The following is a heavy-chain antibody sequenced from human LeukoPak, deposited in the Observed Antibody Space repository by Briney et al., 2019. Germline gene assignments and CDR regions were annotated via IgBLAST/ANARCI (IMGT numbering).Heavy chain of an antibody. CDR3: ARARSGSYDYFDY. CDR1: GFSFSIYW. V-gene: IGHV3-7*03. Sequence: GGSLRLSCAASGFSFSIYWMTWVRQAPGKGLEWVANIKEDGSEKYYVDSVKGRFTISRDNAKTSLYLQMNSLRAEDTAMYYCARARSGSYDYFDYWGQGTQVTVSS. J-gene: IGHJ4*02. CDR2: IKEDGSEK. D-gene: IGHD1-26*01.